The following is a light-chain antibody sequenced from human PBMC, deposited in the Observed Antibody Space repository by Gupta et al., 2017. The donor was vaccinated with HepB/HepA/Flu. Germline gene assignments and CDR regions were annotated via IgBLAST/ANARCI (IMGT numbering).Light chain of an antibody. Sequence: SYELTQPPSASVSPGQTASITCSGDKLGDKFAWWYQQKPGQSPVLVIYQDTKRPSGIPERFSGSNSGNSATLIISGTQALDEADYYCQAWDRNTVIFGGGTKLTVL. J-gene: IGLJ2*01. CDR3: QAWDRNTVI. CDR2: QDT. CDR1: KLGDKF. V-gene: IGLV3-1*01.